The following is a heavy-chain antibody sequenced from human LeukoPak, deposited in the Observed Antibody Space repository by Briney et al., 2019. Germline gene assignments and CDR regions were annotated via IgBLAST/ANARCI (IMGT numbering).Heavy chain of an antibody. Sequence: SVKVSCKASGGTFSSYAISWVRQAPGQGLEWTGRIIPIFGTANYAQKFQGRVTITTDESTSTAYMELSSLRSEDTAVYYCARDETGPEWELPFDYWGQGTLVTVSS. V-gene: IGHV1-69*05. CDR3: ARDETGPEWELPFDY. J-gene: IGHJ4*02. CDR1: GGTFSSYA. D-gene: IGHD1-26*01. CDR2: IIPIFGTA.